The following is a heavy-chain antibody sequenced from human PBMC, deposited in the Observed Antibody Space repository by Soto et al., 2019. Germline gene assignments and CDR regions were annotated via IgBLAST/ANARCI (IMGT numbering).Heavy chain of an antibody. Sequence: GESLKISCKGSGSSFTSYWIGWVRQMPGKGLEWMGIIYPGDSDTRYSPSFQGQVTISADKSISTASLQWSSLRASDTAMYYWARLPCNWNYNYYYYGMDVWGQGTTVTVSS. D-gene: IGHD1-7*01. V-gene: IGHV5-51*01. J-gene: IGHJ6*02. CDR2: IYPGDSDT. CDR3: ARLPCNWNYNYYYYGMDV. CDR1: GSSFTSYW.